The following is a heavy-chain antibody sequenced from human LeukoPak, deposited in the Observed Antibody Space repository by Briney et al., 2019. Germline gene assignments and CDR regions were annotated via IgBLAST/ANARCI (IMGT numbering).Heavy chain of an antibody. D-gene: IGHD3-22*01. CDR1: GFTFSSYS. CDR3: AKDLYYYDSSGSIRSDY. V-gene: IGHV3-48*02. Sequence: GGSLRLSCAASGFTFSSYSMNWVRKAPGKGLEWVSYISSSSSTIYYADSVKGRFTISRDNAKNSLYLQMNSLRDEDTAVYYCAKDLYYYDSSGSIRSDYWGQGTLVTVSS. CDR2: ISSSSSTI. J-gene: IGHJ4*02.